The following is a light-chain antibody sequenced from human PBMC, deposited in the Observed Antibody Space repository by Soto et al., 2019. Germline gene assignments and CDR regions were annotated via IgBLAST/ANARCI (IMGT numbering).Light chain of an antibody. CDR3: QQYDTSPRT. J-gene: IGKJ1*01. CDR1: QSVSSNY. CDR2: GES. V-gene: IGKV3-20*01. Sequence: EVMLTQSPGTLSLSPGERATLSCRASQSVSSNYLAWYQHKSGQAPRLLIYGESNRATGIPDRFSGSGSGTDFTLTIRRLEPEDFAVYYCQQYDTSPRTFGQGTKVEFK.